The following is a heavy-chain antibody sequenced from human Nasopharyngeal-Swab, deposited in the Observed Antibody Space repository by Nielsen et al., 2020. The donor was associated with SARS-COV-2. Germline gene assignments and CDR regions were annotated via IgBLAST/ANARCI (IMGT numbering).Heavy chain of an antibody. Sequence: VRQMPGSGLEWVGRIDPSDSYTNYSPSFQGHVTISADKSISTAYLQWSSLKASDTAMYYCARGVLTSVSYYYYGMDVWGQGTTVTVSS. D-gene: IGHD2-8*01. J-gene: IGHJ6*02. CDR3: ARGVLTSVSYYYYGMDV. CDR2: IDPSDSYT. V-gene: IGHV5-10-1*01.